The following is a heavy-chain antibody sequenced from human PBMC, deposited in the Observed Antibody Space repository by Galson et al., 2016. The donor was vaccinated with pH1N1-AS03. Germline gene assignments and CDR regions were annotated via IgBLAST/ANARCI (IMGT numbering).Heavy chain of an antibody. CDR1: GGSISSRDHY. CDR3: ARHGTTGWSREEDALDI. D-gene: IGHD6-19*01. CDR2: IYYSGNS. V-gene: IGHV4-39*01. J-gene: IGHJ3*02. Sequence: SETLSLTCTVSGGSISSRDHYWVWIRQTPGKGLEWIGHIYYSGNSYYNPSLKSRVNFSVDTSKNQFSLKLASVTAADTAVYYCARHGTTGWSREEDALDIWGQGTVVTVSS.